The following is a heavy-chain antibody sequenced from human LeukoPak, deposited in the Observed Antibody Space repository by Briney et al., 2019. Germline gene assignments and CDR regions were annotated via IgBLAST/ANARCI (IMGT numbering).Heavy chain of an antibody. Sequence: SETLSLTCTVSGGSISSGDYYWSWLRQHPGKGLEWLGYIYYSGSTYYNPSLKSRVTISIDTSKNQFSLKLSSVTAADTAVYYCARAGNGGDYYYGMDVWGQGTTVTVSS. D-gene: IGHD2-8*01. CDR1: GGSISSGDYY. V-gene: IGHV4-31*03. J-gene: IGHJ6*02. CDR2: IYYSGST. CDR3: ARAGNGGDYYYGMDV.